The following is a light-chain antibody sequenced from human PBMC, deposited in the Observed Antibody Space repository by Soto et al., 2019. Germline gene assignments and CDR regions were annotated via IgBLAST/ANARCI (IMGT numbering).Light chain of an antibody. Sequence: DIQMTQSPFSLSASIGDRVTITCRASQSISNYLNWYQQKPGKAPKLLIYTASSLQSGVPSRFSGSGSGTDFALTLSRLQREDFATYYCQQSALIPLTFGPGTKVDIK. J-gene: IGKJ3*01. CDR3: QQSALIPLT. CDR2: TAS. CDR1: QSISNY. V-gene: IGKV1-39*01.